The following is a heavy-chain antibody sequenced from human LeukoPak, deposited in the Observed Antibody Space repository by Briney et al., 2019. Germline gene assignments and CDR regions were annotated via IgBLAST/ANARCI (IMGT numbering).Heavy chain of an antibody. D-gene: IGHD3-22*01. Sequence: GASVKVSCKASGYTFTSYGISWVRQAPGQGLEWMGWISAYNGNTNYAQKLQGRVTMTTDTSTSTAYMELRSLRSDDTAVYYCARDLSLVVSNPPDYWGQGTLVTVSS. CDR3: ARDLSLVVSNPPDY. CDR1: GYTFTSYG. J-gene: IGHJ4*02. V-gene: IGHV1-18*01. CDR2: ISAYNGNT.